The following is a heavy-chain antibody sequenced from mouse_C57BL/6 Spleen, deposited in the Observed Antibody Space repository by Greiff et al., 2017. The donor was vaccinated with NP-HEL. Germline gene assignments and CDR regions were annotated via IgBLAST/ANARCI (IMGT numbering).Heavy chain of an antibody. CDR3: ARSGYYFHWYFDV. J-gene: IGHJ1*03. CDR1: GYTFTDYY. CDR2: INPNNGGT. Sequence: EVQLQQSGPELVKPGASVKISCKASGYTFTDYYMNWVKQSHGKSLEWIGDINPNNGGTSYNQKFKGKATLTVDKSSSTAYMELRSLTSEDSAVYYCARSGYYFHWYFDVWGTGTTVTVSS. V-gene: IGHV1-26*01. D-gene: IGHD2-3*01.